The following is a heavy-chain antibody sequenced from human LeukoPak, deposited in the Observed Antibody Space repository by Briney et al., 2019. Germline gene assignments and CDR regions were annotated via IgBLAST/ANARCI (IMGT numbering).Heavy chain of an antibody. CDR2: ISHSGST. CDR3: AAQYSGYVRLDY. V-gene: IGHV4-34*01. D-gene: IGHD5-12*01. J-gene: IGHJ4*02. Sequence: SETLSLTCAVYGGSFSGYYWSWIRQPPGKWLESIGEISHSGSTNYNPSLKSRVTISVDTSKNQFSLKLSSVTAADTAVYYCAAQYSGYVRLDYWGQGTLVTVSS. CDR1: GGSFSGYY.